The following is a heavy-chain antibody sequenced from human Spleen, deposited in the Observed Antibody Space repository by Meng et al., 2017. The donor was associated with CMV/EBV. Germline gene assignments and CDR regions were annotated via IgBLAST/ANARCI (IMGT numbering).Heavy chain of an antibody. CDR3: VSGPNFLEVFDY. CDR2: INPNSGGT. V-gene: IGHV1-2*02. J-gene: IGHJ4*02. Sequence: ASVKVSCKAFGYTLTYYGIGWVRQAPGQGLEWMGWINPNSGGTNYAQKFQGRVTMTRDTSISTAYMELSRLRSDDTAVYYCVSGPNFLEVFDYWGQGTLVTVSS. D-gene: IGHD3-3*01. CDR1: GYTLTYYG.